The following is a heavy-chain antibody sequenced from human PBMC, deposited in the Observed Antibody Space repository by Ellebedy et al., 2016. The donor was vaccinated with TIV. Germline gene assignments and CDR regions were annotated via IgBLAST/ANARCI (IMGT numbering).Heavy chain of an antibody. D-gene: IGHD2-15*01. CDR1: GFTLSSYS. CDR2: ISSTSTYI. V-gene: IGHV3-21*01. Sequence: GESLKISCAASGFTLSSYSMNWVRQAPGKGLEWVSSISSTSTYIYYADSVKGRFTISRDNAKNSLYLQMNSLRPEDTAVCYCARAGCSGSSCYYYYGIDVWGQGTTVTVSS. CDR3: ARAGCSGSSCYYYYGIDV. J-gene: IGHJ6*02.